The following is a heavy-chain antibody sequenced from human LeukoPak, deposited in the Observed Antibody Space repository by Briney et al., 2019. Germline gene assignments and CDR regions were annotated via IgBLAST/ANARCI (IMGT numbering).Heavy chain of an antibody. CDR1: GFTFSTYV. CDR2: VSSKGENT. Sequence: QPGGSLRLSCAASGFTFSTYVMHWVRQAPGKGLEYVAAVSSKGENTYYANSVKGRFTISRDNSKNTLYLEMGSLRAEDMAVYYCARPSISGWHPPFFWGQGTLVTVSS. V-gene: IGHV3-64*01. CDR3: ARPSISGWHPPFF. D-gene: IGHD6-19*01. J-gene: IGHJ4*02.